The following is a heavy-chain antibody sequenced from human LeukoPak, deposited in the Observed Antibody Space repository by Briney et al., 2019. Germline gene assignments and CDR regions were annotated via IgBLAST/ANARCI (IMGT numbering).Heavy chain of an antibody. Sequence: LRLSCAASRFTVSNNYMSWLRQPPGKGLEWIGYIYYSGSTYYNPSLKSRVTISVDTSKNQFSLKLGSVTAADTAVYYCARELIAAATNWFDPWGQGTLVTVSS. CDR3: ARELIAAATNWFDP. CDR1: RFTVSNNY. CDR2: IYYSGST. J-gene: IGHJ5*02. D-gene: IGHD6-13*01. V-gene: IGHV4-30-4*08.